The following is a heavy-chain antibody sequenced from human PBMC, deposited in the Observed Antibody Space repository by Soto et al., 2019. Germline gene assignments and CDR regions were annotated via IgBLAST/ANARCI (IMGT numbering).Heavy chain of an antibody. CDR3: VKGAGWLQDVDY. D-gene: IGHD5-12*01. Sequence: EVQLVESGGDLVQPGGSLRLSCSASGFTFNDNPMYWVRQPPGKGLEYVSLISANGGSTHYADSVKGRFIISRDNSENTLYLQMSSLRDEDTAVYYCVKGAGWLQDVDYWGQGTLVTVSS. CDR1: GFTFNDNP. CDR2: ISANGGST. V-gene: IGHV3-64D*08. J-gene: IGHJ4*02.